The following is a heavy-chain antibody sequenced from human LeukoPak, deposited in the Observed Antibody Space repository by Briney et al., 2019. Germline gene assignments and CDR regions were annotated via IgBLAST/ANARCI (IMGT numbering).Heavy chain of an antibody. CDR3: ATGMSSSWPPGDY. CDR1: GGTFSSYA. D-gene: IGHD6-13*01. J-gene: IGHJ4*02. V-gene: IGHV1-24*01. Sequence: GSSVKVSCKASGGTFSSYAISWVRQAPGQGLEWMGGFDPEDGETIYAQKFQGRVTMTEDTSTDTAYMELSSLRSEDTAVYYCATGMSSSWPPGDYWGQGTLVTVSS. CDR2: FDPEDGET.